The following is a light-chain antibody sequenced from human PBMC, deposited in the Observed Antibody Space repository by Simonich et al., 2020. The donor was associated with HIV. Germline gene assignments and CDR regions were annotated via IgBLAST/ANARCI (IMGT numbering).Light chain of an antibody. V-gene: IGKV1-39*01. CDR2: AAS. J-gene: IGKJ3*01. Sequence: DIQMTQSPSSLSASVGDTVTITCLASKSISSYLNWYQQKPGKAPKLLIFAASSLQSGVPSRFSGSGSGTDFTLTISSLQPEDFATYFCQQSRSTPFTFGPGTKVDIK. CDR3: QQSRSTPFT. CDR1: KSISSY.